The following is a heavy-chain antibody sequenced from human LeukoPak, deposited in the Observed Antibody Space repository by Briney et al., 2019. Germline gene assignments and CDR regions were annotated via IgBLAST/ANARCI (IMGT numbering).Heavy chain of an antibody. J-gene: IGHJ4*02. CDR3: ATGPMGHFDY. CDR1: GFTFSSYS. V-gene: IGHV3-21*01. Sequence: GGSLRLTCAASGFTFSSYSMNWVRQAPGKGLEWVSSISSSSSYIYYADSVKGRFTISRDNAKNSLYLQMNSLRAEDTAVYYCATGPMGHFDYWGQGTLVTVSS. D-gene: IGHD1-26*01. CDR2: ISSSSSYI.